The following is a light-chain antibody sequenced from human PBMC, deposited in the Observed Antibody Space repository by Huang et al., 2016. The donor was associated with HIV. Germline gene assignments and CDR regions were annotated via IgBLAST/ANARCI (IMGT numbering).Light chain of an antibody. CDR2: AES. CDR3: QQSYSSPYT. V-gene: IGKV1-39*01. J-gene: IGKJ2*01. CDR1: QSMSYY. Sequence: DIQMTQSPSSLSASVGDRVTVTCRASQSMSYYLNWYQQRPVKAPKLLIYAESRLQSGVPSRFSGSGSGTDFTLTISSLQPEDFVTYYCQQSYSSPYTFGQGTKLEIE.